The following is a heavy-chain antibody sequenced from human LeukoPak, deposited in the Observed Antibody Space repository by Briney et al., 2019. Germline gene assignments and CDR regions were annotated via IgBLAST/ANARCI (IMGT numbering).Heavy chain of an antibody. CDR3: ARVDYYDSSGYYQP. CDR1: GFTFDDYG. V-gene: IGHV3-20*04. D-gene: IGHD3-22*01. Sequence: GGSLRLSCAASGFTFDDYGMSWVRQARGKGLEWVSGINWNGGSKVYADSVKGRFTISRDNAKNSLYLQMNSLRAEDTALYYCARVDYYDSSGYYQPWGQGTLVTVSS. CDR2: INWNGGSK. J-gene: IGHJ5*02.